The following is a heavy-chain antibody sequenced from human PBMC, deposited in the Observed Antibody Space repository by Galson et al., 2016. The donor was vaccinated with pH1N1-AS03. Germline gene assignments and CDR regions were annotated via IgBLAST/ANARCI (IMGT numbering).Heavy chain of an antibody. D-gene: IGHD3-22*01. Sequence: LSLTCTVSGDSISSSTYYWGWIRQPPGKGLEWIGSIYSSGSTYYNPSLKSRVTTSVDTSKNQFSLKLSSVTAADTDVYYCARRHAYDSSGYYYVGYFDYWGQGTLVTVSS. V-gene: IGHV4-39*07. CDR1: GDSISSSTYY. CDR2: IYSSGST. CDR3: ARRHAYDSSGYYYVGYFDY. J-gene: IGHJ4*02.